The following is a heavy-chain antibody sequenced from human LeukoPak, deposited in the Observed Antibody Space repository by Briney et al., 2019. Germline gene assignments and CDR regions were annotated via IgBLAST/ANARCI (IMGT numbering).Heavy chain of an antibody. CDR3: ARAPYLSYGMDV. CDR1: GFTFSSYW. J-gene: IGHJ6*02. CDR2: INSDGSST. D-gene: IGHD3-16*01. Sequence: GGSLRLSCAASGFTFSSYWMHWVRQAPGKGLVWVSRINSDGSSTSYADSVKGRFTISRDNAKNTLYLQMNSLRAEDTAVYYCARAPYLSYGMDVWGQGTTVTVSS. V-gene: IGHV3-74*01.